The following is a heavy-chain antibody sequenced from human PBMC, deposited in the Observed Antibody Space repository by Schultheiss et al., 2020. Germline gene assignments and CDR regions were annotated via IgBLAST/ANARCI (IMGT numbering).Heavy chain of an antibody. CDR2: IYYSGST. J-gene: IGHJ4*02. V-gene: IGHV4-39*07. D-gene: IGHD6-19*01. CDR1: GGSISSYY. CDR3: ARDRHSSGLYD. Sequence: SETLSLTCTVSGGSISSYYWGWIRQPPGKGLEWIGSIYYSGSTYYNPSLKSRVTISVDTSKNQFSLKLSSVTAADTAVYYCARDRHSSGLYDWGQGTLVTVSS.